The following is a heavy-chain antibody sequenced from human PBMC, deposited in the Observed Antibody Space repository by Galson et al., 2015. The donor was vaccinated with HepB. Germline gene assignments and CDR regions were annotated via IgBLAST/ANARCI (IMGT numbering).Heavy chain of an antibody. CDR1: GFTFSSYD. V-gene: IGHV3-30-3*01. CDR2: ISYDGCK. J-gene: IGHJ4*02. CDR3: ARVRINNLDY. D-gene: IGHD1/OR15-1a*01. Sequence: SLRLSCAASGFTFSSYDLYWVRQAPGKGLEWVAVISYDGCKTYADSVKGRFTISRDNSKSTLYLHMNSLSFEDPSMYYCARVRINNLDYWGQGTLVTVSS.